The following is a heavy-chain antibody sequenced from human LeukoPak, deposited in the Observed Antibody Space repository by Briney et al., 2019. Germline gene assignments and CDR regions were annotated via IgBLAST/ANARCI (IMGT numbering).Heavy chain of an antibody. J-gene: IGHJ6*01. CDR1: GYTLTSYG. CDR3: ARASGDLGYYYGMDV. V-gene: IGHV1-18*01. Sequence: ASEKVSCKASGYTLTSYGISCVRQAPGQGLEWMVGTTAYNGNTNYAQKFQGRVTMTTDTSTSTAHIEGRSLRSDDTAVDHCARASGDLGYYYGMDVCGQRTTVTVSS. CDR2: TTAYNGNT. D-gene: IGHD7-27*01.